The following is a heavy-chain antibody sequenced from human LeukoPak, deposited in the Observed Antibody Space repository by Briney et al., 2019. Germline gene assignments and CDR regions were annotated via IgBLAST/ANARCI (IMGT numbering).Heavy chain of an antibody. D-gene: IGHD3-3*01. CDR2: IKQDRSEK. V-gene: IGHV3-7*01. J-gene: IGHJ4*02. CDR1: GFTFTNYW. CDR3: ARLREIPVFGVVTKSTSYFDY. Sequence: GGSLRLSCAASGFTFTNYWMSWVRQAPGKGLELVANIKQDRSEKYYVDSVKGRFTISRDNAKNSLYMQMNSLRAEDTAVYYCARLREIPVFGVVTKSTSYFDYWGQGTLVTVSS.